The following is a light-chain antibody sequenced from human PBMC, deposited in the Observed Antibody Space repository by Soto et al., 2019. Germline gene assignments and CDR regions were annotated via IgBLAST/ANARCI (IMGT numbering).Light chain of an antibody. J-gene: IGKJ2*01. CDR1: QSVSRN. CDR2: GAS. V-gene: IGKV3-15*01. CDR3: QQYGDWPPET. Sequence: EVVLTQSPATLSVSPGDRATLSCRASQSVSRNLAWYQQKPGQAPRLLIYGASTRATGVPARFSGSGSATEFPLSISSLQSEDVSVYYCQQYGDWPPETFGQGIKLEI.